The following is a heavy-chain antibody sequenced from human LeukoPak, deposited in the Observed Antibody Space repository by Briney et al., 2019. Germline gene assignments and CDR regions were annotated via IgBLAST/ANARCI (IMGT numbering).Heavy chain of an antibody. CDR1: GGSISSYY. V-gene: IGHV4-59*01. D-gene: IGHD1-26*01. Sequence: KASETLSLTCTVSGGSISSYYWSWVRQPPGKGLEWIGYIYYGVSTNYNPSLKSRVTISVDTSKNQFSLKLSSVTAADTAVYYCVRGGIVETSTRIPLFDSWGQGTLVTVSS. CDR2: IYYGVST. CDR3: VRGGIVETSTRIPLFDS. J-gene: IGHJ4*02.